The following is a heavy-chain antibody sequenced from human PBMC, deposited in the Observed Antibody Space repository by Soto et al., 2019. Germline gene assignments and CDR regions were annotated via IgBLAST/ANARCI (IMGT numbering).Heavy chain of an antibody. CDR3: ARFPGSAGTLDY. CDR2: IYYSGST. V-gene: IGHV4-39*01. D-gene: IGHD6-13*01. CDR1: GGSISSSSYY. J-gene: IGHJ4*02. Sequence: SETLSLTCTVSGGSISSSSYYWGWIRQPPGKGLEWIGSIYYSGSTYYNPSLKSRVTISVDTSKNQFSLKLSSVTAADTAVYYCARFPGSAGTLDYWGQGTLVTVSS.